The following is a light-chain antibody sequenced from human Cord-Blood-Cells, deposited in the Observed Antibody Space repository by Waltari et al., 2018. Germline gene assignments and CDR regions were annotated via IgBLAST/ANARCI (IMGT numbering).Light chain of an antibody. CDR1: SSDVGGYNY. V-gene: IGLV2-14*01. CDR3: SSYTRSSRV. J-gene: IGLJ3*02. Sequence: QSALTQPASVSGSPGQSITISCTGTSSDVGGYNYVSWYQQHPGKAPKLMIYDVSKRPSGVSNRFSGSKSGNTASLTISGLQAEDEADYYCSSYTRSSRVFGGGTKLTVL. CDR2: DVS.